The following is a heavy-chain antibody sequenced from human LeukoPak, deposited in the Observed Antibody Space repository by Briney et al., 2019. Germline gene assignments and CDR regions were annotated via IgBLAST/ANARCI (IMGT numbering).Heavy chain of an antibody. CDR1: GFTFSSYV. Sequence: GGSLRLSCAASGFTFSSYVMSWVRQAPGKGLEWVSIIYSGSSTYYADSVKGRFTISRDNSKNTLSLQMNSLRAEDTAVYYCARGAVTTTFEYWGQGTLVTVSS. CDR3: ARGAVTTTFEY. V-gene: IGHV3-53*01. CDR2: IYSGSST. J-gene: IGHJ4*02. D-gene: IGHD4-17*01.